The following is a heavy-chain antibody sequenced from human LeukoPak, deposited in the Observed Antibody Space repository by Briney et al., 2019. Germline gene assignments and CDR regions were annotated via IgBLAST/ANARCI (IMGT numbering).Heavy chain of an antibody. Sequence: GASVKVSCKASGGTFSSYAISWVRQAPGQGLEWMGGIIPIFGTANYAKKFQGRVTITADESTSTAYMELSSLRSEDTAVYYCARAERKYCSSTSCSAPYYYYYYGMDVWGKGTTVTVSS. V-gene: IGHV1-69*13. J-gene: IGHJ6*04. CDR2: IIPIFGTA. D-gene: IGHD2-2*01. CDR1: GGTFSSYA. CDR3: ARAERKYCSSTSCSAPYYYYYYGMDV.